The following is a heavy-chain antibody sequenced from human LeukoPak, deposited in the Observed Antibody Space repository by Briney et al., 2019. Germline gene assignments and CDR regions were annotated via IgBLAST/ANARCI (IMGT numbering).Heavy chain of an antibody. CDR2: FYSGGSS. CDR3: ARDRGYGYGFFDY. D-gene: IGHD5-18*01. Sequence: PGGSLRLSCAASGFTVRSIYMTWVRQDPGKGLEWVSSFYSGGSSYYADSVKGRFIISRDSSTDTLYLQMNSLRVEDTAVYFCARDRGYGYGFFDYWGQGTLVTVSS. J-gene: IGHJ4*02. V-gene: IGHV3-53*01. CDR1: GFTVRSIY.